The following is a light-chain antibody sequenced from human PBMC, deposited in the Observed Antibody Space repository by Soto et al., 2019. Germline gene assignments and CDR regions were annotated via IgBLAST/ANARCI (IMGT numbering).Light chain of an antibody. CDR1: QTISRW. CDR2: DAS. Sequence: DIHLIQSPSTLSASVGDRVTITCRANQTISRWLAWYQQKPGKAPKFLIYDASTLESGVPSRFSGSGSETEFTLTISSLQPDDFATYYCQHYNTYPWTLGQGTTVDTK. V-gene: IGKV1-5*01. J-gene: IGKJ1*01. CDR3: QHYNTYPWT.